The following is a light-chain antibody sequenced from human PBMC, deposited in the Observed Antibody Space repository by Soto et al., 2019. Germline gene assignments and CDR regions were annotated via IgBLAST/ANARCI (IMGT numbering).Light chain of an antibody. CDR3: QKYNQWPGT. Sequence: EIVLTQSPATLSVSPGEIATLSCRASHSISSNLAWYQQKPGQSPRLRIYGESSRATGVPVRFSGSGSGVALNLTISGLQSEDFAVYHCQKYNQWPGTFGQGTKVDIK. CDR1: HSISSN. CDR2: GES. J-gene: IGKJ1*01. V-gene: IGKV3-15*01.